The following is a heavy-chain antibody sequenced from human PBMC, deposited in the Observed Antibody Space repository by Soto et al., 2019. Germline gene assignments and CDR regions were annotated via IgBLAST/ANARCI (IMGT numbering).Heavy chain of an antibody. J-gene: IGHJ4*02. D-gene: IGHD1-26*01. CDR2: LQSDGSST. Sequence: PGGSLRLSCAASGLTFSSYAMSWVRQAPGKGLEWVSRLQSDGSSTDYADSVKGRFTISRDNAKNTVYLQMNSLRAEDTAVYYCVRDDLGVGLDYCGLGTLVTVSS. CDR1: GLTFSSYA. CDR3: VRDDLGVGLDY. V-gene: IGHV3-74*01.